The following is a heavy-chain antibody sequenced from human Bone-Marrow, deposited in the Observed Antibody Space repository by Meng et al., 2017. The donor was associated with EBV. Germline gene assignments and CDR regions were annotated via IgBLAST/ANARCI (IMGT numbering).Heavy chain of an antibody. CDR3: ATSYGYTSTY. D-gene: IGHD5-18*01. CDR1: GASISSPTYY. CDR2: MSYSSRTT. Sequence: QLRLQESGPGLVTPSETLSLTCSVSGASISSPTYYWGWIRQSPGKGLEWIGSMSYSSRTTSYNASLKTRVSISIDSSKNQFSLRLQSVTAADTAVYYCATSYGYTSTYWGPGTLVTVSS. J-gene: IGHJ4*02. V-gene: IGHV4-39*07.